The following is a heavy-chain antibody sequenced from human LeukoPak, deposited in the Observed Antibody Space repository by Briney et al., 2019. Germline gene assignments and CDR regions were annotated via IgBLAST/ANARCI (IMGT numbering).Heavy chain of an antibody. V-gene: IGHV4-31*03. CDR1: GGSISSGGYY. D-gene: IGHD5-12*01. CDR2: IYYSGST. CDR3: ARAPYSGYDSGFDY. Sequence: PSETLSLTRTVSGGSISSGGYYWSWIRQHPGKGLEWIGYIYYSGSTYYNPSLKSRVTISVDTSKNQFSLKLTSVTAADTAVYYCARAPYSGYDSGFDYWGQGTLVTVSS. J-gene: IGHJ4*02.